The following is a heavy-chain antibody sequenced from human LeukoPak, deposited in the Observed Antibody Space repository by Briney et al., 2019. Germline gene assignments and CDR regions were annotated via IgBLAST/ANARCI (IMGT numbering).Heavy chain of an antibody. J-gene: IGHJ4*02. D-gene: IGHD5-24*01. CDR1: GFTFHNYA. Sequence: PGRSLRLSCAASGFTFHNYAMHWVRQAPGKGLEWVSSISSSSSYIYYADSVKGRFTISRDNAKNSLYLQMNSLRAEDTAVYYCARGGDGYNQYYFDYWGQGTLVTVSS. CDR3: ARGGDGYNQYYFDY. CDR2: ISSSSSYI. V-gene: IGHV3-21*01.